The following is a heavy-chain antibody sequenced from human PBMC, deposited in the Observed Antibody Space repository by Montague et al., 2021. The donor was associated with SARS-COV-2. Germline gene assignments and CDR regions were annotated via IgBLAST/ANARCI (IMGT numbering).Heavy chain of an antibody. V-gene: IGHV3-48*03. Sequence: SLRLSCAASGFTFSNSEMNWVRQAPGRGLDLLSDISSSGSPIYYADSVKGRFTISRDNAKNSLFLQMNSLRAEDTALYYCARASYYYDGGGFPLLDYWGQGTLVTVSS. CDR3: ARASYYYDGGGFPLLDY. CDR1: GFTFSNSE. CDR2: ISSSGSPI. D-gene: IGHD3-22*01. J-gene: IGHJ4*02.